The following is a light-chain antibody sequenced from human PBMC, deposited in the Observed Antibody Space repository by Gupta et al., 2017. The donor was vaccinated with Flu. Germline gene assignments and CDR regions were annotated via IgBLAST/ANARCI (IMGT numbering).Light chain of an antibody. CDR1: SWHSSYA. Sequence: SWHSSYAIAWHQQQPEKGPRYLMKLNSDGSHSKGDGIPDRFSGSSSGAERYLTISSLQSEDEADYYCQTWGTGIGVFGGGTKLTVL. V-gene: IGLV4-69*01. CDR3: QTWGTGIGV. J-gene: IGLJ3*02. CDR2: LNSDGSH.